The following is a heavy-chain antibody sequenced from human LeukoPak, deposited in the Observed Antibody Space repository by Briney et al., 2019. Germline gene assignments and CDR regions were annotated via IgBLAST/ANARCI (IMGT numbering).Heavy chain of an antibody. CDR3: ASGWGPMVVSY. D-gene: IGHD2-8*02. CDR1: GFTFSNYW. J-gene: IGHJ4*02. Sequence: GGSLRLSCAASGFTFSNYWMSWVRQAPGKGLEWVAKIKQDESEIYYVDSVKGRFTISRDNAKNSLYLQMNSLRAEDAAVYYCASGWGPMVVSYWGQGTLVTVSS. CDR2: IKQDESEI. V-gene: IGHV3-7*01.